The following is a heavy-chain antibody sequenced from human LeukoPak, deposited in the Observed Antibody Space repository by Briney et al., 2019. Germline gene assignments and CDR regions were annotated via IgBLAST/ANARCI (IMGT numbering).Heavy chain of an antibody. CDR1: GGSISSSSYY. CDR3: ARHSHNIAGATS. V-gene: IGHV4-39*01. Sequence: SETLSLTCTVSGGSISSSSYYWGWIRQPPGKGLEWIGSIYYSGSTYYNPSLKSRATISVDTSKNQFSLKLSSVTAADTAVYYCARHSHNIAGATSWGQGTLVTVSS. CDR2: IYYSGST. J-gene: IGHJ4*02. D-gene: IGHD1-26*01.